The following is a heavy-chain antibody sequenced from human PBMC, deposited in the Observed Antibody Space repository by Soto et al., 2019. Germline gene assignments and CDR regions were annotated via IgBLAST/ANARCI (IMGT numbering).Heavy chain of an antibody. CDR2: ISYDGSNR. V-gene: IGHV3-30*03. CDR1: GFRFSDYA. J-gene: IGHJ4*02. CDR3: SRDSGFGHYFGTNDY. Sequence: QVQLVESGGGVVQPGRSLRLSCASSGFRFSDYAIHWVRQAPGKGLEWVAVISYDGSNRYYGDSVKGRFTITRDNSMDTLYLHMDSLRVDDTAVYYCSRDSGFGHYFGTNDYWGQGTLVTVSS. D-gene: IGHD4-17*01.